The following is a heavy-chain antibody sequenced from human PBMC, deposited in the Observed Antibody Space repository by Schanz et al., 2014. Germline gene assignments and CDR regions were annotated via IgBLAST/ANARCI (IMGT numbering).Heavy chain of an antibody. CDR2: ISGGGGTT. CDR1: GFTFSSYA. J-gene: IGHJ4*02. Sequence: EVKLLESGGTLVRPGGSLRLSCAASGFTFSSYAMSWVRQAPGKGLEWVSAISGGGGTTYYAGSVKGRFTSSRDNSKNTLDQQMNSRRAEDTAVYYCAKDQSWDYDSSGYFDYWGQGTLVTVSS. CDR3: AKDQSWDYDSSGYFDY. D-gene: IGHD3-22*01. V-gene: IGHV3-23*01.